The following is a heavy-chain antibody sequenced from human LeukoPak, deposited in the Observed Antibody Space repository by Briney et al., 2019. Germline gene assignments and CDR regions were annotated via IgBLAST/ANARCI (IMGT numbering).Heavy chain of an antibody. J-gene: IGHJ4*02. CDR2: INHSGST. CDR1: GVSFSGYY. D-gene: IGHD6-19*01. CDR3: ARGAVADIDY. V-gene: IGHV4-34*01. Sequence: PSETLSLTCAVYGVSFSGYYWSWIRQPPGKGLEWIGEINHSGSTNYNPSLKSRVTISVDTSKNQFSLKLSFVTAADTAVYYCARGAVADIDYWGQGTLVTVSS.